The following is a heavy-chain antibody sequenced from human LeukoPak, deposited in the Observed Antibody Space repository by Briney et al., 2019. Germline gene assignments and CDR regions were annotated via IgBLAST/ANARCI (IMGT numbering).Heavy chain of an antibody. CDR2: INPNGGGT. Sequence: ASVKVSCKASGYTFMDSFMHWARQAPGQRLEWMAWINPNGGGTHYAQKFQGRVTLTLDTSISTAYMELNSLRSDDSAIYYCARDLTGASGDYWGQGTLVTVSS. V-gene: IGHV1-2*02. D-gene: IGHD3-10*01. CDR1: GYTFMDSF. J-gene: IGHJ4*02. CDR3: ARDLTGASGDY.